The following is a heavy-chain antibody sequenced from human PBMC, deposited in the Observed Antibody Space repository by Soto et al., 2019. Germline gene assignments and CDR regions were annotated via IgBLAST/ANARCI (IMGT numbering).Heavy chain of an antibody. CDR2: ISGSGGST. CDR1: GFTFSSYA. CDR3: AKPLFYGSGSKDAFDI. J-gene: IGHJ3*02. D-gene: IGHD3-10*01. Sequence: GGSLRLSCAASGFTFSSYAMSWVRQAPGKGLEWVSAISGSGGSTYYADSVKGRFTISRDNSKNTLYLQMNSLRAEDTAVYYCAKPLFYGSGSKDAFDIWGQGTMVTVSS. V-gene: IGHV3-23*01.